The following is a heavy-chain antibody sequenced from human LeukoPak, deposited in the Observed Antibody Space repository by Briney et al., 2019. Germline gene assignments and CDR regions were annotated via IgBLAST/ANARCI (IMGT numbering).Heavy chain of an antibody. CDR3: ARDRVPLLWFGEGPYFDY. D-gene: IGHD3-10*01. CDR2: LNGNGDNT. J-gene: IGHJ4*02. CDR1: GFTFDDYV. Sequence: PGGSLRLSCAASGFTFDDYVVNWVRQAPGKGLEWVSGLNGNGDNTGFADSVKGRFTISRDNAKNSLYLQMNSPRAEDTAVYYCARDRVPLLWFGEGPYFDYWGQGTLVTVSS. V-gene: IGHV3-20*04.